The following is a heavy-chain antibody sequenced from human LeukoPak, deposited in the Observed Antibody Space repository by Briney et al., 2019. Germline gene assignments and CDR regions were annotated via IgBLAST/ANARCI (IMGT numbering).Heavy chain of an antibody. Sequence: SETLSLTCAVSGYSISSGYYWGWIRQPPGKGLEWIGSIYHSGSTYYNPSLKSRVTISVDTSKNQFSLKLSSVTAADTAVYYCARGQTYYDFWSGHTLNYFDYWGQGTPVTVSS. V-gene: IGHV4-38-2*01. D-gene: IGHD3-3*01. CDR2: IYHSGST. CDR1: GYSISSGYY. CDR3: ARGQTYYDFWSGHTLNYFDY. J-gene: IGHJ4*02.